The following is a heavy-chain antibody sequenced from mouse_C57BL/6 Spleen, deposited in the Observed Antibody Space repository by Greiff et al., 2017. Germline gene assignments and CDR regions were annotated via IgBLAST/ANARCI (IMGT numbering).Heavy chain of an antibody. Sequence: VQLQESGAELVRPGTSVKVSCKASGYAFTNYLIEWVKQRPGQGLEWIGVINPGSGGTNYNEKFKGKATLTADKSSSTAYMQLSSLTSEDAAVYFCAAGWDGYYERGAYWGQGTLVTVSA. CDR1: GYAFTNYL. CDR3: AAGWDGYYERGAY. D-gene: IGHD2-3*01. CDR2: INPGSGGT. J-gene: IGHJ3*01. V-gene: IGHV1-54*01.